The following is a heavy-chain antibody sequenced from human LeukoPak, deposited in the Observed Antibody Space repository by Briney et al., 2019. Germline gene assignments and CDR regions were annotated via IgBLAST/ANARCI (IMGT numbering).Heavy chain of an antibody. D-gene: IGHD5-18*01. CDR1: GFTVSSNY. J-gene: IGHJ4*02. V-gene: IGHV3-53*01. Sequence: GGSLTLSCAPSGFTVSSNYMSWVRQAAGKGLEWVSVIYSGGSTYYPDSVKGRFTISRDNSKNTLYLQMNSLRAEDTAVYYCASGYSYSDYWGQGTLVTVSS. CDR3: ASGYSYSDY. CDR2: IYSGGST.